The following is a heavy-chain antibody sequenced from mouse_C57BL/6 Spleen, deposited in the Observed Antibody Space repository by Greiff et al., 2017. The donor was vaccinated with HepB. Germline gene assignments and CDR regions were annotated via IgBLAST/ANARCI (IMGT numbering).Heavy chain of an antibody. J-gene: IGHJ2*01. CDR1: GYTFTSYW. CDR3: TRSGGYDGYSRD. Sequence: QVHVKQSGAELVRPGSSVKLSCKASGYTFTSYWMDWVKQRPGQGLEWIGNIYPSDSETHYNQKFKDKATLTVDKSSSTAYMQLSSLTSEDSAVYDCTRSGGYDGYSRDWGQGTTLTVSS. D-gene: IGHD2-3*01. CDR2: IYPSDSET. V-gene: IGHV1-61*01.